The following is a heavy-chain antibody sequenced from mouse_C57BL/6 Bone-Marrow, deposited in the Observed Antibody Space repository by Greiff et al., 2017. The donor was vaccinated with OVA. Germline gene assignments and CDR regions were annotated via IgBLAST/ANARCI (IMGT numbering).Heavy chain of an antibody. CDR2: IYPRSGNT. CDR1: GYTFTSYG. J-gene: IGHJ2*01. D-gene: IGHD2-1*01. V-gene: IGHV1-81*01. Sequence: QVQLQQSGAELARPGASVKLSCKASGYTFTSYGISWMKQRTGQGLEWIGEIYPRSGNTYYNEKFKGKATLTADKSSSTAYMELRSLTSEDSAVYFCARGGGNYYFDYWGQGTTLTVSS. CDR3: ARGGGNYYFDY.